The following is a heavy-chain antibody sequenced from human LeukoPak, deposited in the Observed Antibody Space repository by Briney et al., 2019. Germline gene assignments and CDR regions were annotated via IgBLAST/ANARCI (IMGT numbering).Heavy chain of an antibody. V-gene: IGHV3-23*01. D-gene: IGHD3-16*01. CDR3: AKFSGGAEGGSFDY. CDR2: ISGSGGST. J-gene: IGHJ4*02. CDR1: VVTPITDA. Sequence: PGGALRLSCAPSVVTPITDAMSWGPAAPGGGREYVSAISGSGGSTYYADSVMGRFTISRDNSKNPLYLQMSSLRAEDTAVYYCAKFSGGAEGGSFDYWGQGTLVTVSS.